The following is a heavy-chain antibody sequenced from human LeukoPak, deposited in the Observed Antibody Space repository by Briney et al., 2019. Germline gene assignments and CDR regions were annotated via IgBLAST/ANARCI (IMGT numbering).Heavy chain of an antibody. D-gene: IGHD1-26*01. J-gene: IGHJ4*02. CDR1: GFTFDDYG. V-gene: IGHV3-20*04. CDR3: ASGGIYYGAAFDF. CDR2: INWNGGST. Sequence: GGSLRLSCAAAGFTFDDYGMSWVRQAPGKGLEWVAGINWNGGSTGYADSVKGRFTISRDNAKNSLYLQMNSLRAEDTALYYCASGGIYYGAAFDFWGQGTLVTVSS.